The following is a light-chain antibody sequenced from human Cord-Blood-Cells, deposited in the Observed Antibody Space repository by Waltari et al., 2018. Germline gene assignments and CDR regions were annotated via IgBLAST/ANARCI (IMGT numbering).Light chain of an antibody. V-gene: IGLV2-23*01. Sequence: QSALTQPASVSGSPGQSITISCTGTSSDVGSYNLVSWYQQHPGKAPKLMIYEGSKRPSGVSNRFPGCKSGNTASLTISGLQAEDEADYYCCSYAGSSTYVFGTGTKVTVL. CDR3: CSYAGSSTYV. J-gene: IGLJ1*01. CDR1: SSDVGSYNL. CDR2: EGS.